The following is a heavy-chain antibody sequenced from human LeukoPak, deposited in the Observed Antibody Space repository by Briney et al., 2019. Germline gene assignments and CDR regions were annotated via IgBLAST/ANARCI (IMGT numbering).Heavy chain of an antibody. Sequence: PSETLSLTCTVSGGSISSSSYYWGWIRQPPGKGLEWIGSIYYSGSTYYNPSLKSRVTISVDTSRNQFSLKLSSVTAADTAVYYCARDPYSGYKSFNYWGQGTLVTVSS. J-gene: IGHJ4*02. V-gene: IGHV4-39*07. CDR3: ARDPYSGYKSFNY. D-gene: IGHD5-12*01. CDR2: IYYSGST. CDR1: GGSISSSSYY.